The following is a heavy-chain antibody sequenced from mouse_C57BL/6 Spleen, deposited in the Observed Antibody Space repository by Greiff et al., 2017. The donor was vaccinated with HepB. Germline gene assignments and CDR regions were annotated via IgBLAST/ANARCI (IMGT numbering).Heavy chain of an antibody. CDR3: ARGAYDYERAWFAY. CDR2: IDPNSGGT. CDR1: GYTFTSYW. Sequence: QVQLQQPGAELVKPGASVKLSCKASGYTFTSYWMHWVKQRPGRGLEWIGRIDPNSGGTKYNEKFKSKATLTVDKPSSTAYMQISSLTSEDSAVYYCARGAYDYERAWFAYWGQGTLVTVSA. J-gene: IGHJ3*01. D-gene: IGHD2-4*01. V-gene: IGHV1-72*01.